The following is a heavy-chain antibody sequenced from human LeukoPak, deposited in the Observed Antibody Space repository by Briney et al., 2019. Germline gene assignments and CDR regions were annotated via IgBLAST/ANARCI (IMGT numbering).Heavy chain of an antibody. J-gene: IGHJ4*02. CDR1: GFTFSSYG. V-gene: IGHV3-30*02. D-gene: IGHD4-23*01. CDR3: AKDSRDYGGNPDYFDY. CDR2: IRYDGSNK. Sequence: GGSLRLSCAASGFTFSSYGMHWVRQAPGKGLEWVASIRYDGSNKYYADSVKGRFTISRDNSKNTLYLQMNSLRAEDTAVYYCAKDSRDYGGNPDYFDYWGQGTLVTVSS.